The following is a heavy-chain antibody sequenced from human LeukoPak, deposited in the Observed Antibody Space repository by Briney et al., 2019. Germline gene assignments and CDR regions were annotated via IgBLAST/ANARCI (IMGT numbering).Heavy chain of an antibody. CDR3: ASRDYDILTGYEKSRLDY. Sequence: SETLSLTCTVSGGSLSSYYWSWIRQPPGKGLEWIGYIYYSGSTNYNPSLKSRVTISVDTPKNQFSLKLSSVTAADTAVYYCASRDYDILTGYEKSRLDYWGQGTLVTVSS. V-gene: IGHV4-59*12. CDR2: IYYSGST. J-gene: IGHJ4*02. CDR1: GGSLSSYY. D-gene: IGHD3-9*01.